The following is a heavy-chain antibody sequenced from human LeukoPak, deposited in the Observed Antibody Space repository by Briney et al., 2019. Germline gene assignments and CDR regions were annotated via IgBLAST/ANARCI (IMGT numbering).Heavy chain of an antibody. V-gene: IGHV1-8*01. CDR2: MNSNSGNT. D-gene: IGHD3-10*01. Sequence: ASVKVSCKASGYTFTNYDIMWVRQATGQGPEGMGWMNSNSGNTGYAQKLQGRVTMTRDTSINTAYMELHSLTSEDTAVYYCARGRGGTVVRGYLDYWGQGTLVTVSS. J-gene: IGHJ4*02. CDR3: ARGRGGTVVRGYLDY. CDR1: GYTFTNYD.